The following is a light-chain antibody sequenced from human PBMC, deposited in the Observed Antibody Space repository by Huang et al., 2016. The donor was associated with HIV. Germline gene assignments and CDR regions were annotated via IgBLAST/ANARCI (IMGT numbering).Light chain of an antibody. CDR3: QQRDT. CDR2: DAS. J-gene: IGKJ5*01. Sequence: EIVLTQSPATLSLSPGERATLYCRASQSVSRNLGWYPQKFGQAPRLLIYDASTRATGIPARFSCSGSATNFTRTISSLEPEDCAVYYCQQRDTFGRGTRLEIK. CDR1: QSVSRN. V-gene: IGKV3-11*01.